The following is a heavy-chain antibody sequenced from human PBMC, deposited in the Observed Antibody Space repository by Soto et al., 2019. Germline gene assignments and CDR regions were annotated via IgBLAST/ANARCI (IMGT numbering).Heavy chain of an antibody. CDR1: GGSISSYY. J-gene: IGHJ4*02. CDR2: IYYSEST. Sequence: SETLSLTCTVSGGSISSYYWSWIRQPPGKGLEWIGYIYYSESTNYNPSLKSRVTISVDTSKNQFSLKLSSVTAADTAVYYCARSSADYIWGSYRYYFDYRGQGTLVTVSS. CDR3: ARSSADYIWGSYRYYFDY. D-gene: IGHD3-16*02. V-gene: IGHV4-59*01.